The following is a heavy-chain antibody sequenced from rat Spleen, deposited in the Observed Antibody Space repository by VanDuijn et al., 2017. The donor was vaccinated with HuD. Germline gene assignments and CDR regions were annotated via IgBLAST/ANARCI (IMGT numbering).Heavy chain of an antibody. Sequence: VQLKESGPGLVQPSQTLSLTCTVSGFSLTTYNVHWVRQSTGKDLEWMGIMWTAGNADYNPALKSRLTISRDTSKSQVFLKMNNLQTEDTATYYCARDRTGPFDYWGQGVMVTVSS. CDR2: MWTAGNA. CDR3: ARDRTGPFDY. J-gene: IGHJ2*01. CDR1: GFSLTTYN. D-gene: IGHD4-2*01. V-gene: IGHV2-30*01.